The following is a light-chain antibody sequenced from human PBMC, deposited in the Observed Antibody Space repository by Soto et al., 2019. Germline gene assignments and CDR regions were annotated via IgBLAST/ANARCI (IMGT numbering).Light chain of an antibody. V-gene: IGKV1-5*01. CDR2: AAS. J-gene: IGKJ1*01. CDR3: QQNSSYRT. CDR1: QSISSW. Sequence: GDRVTITCRARQSISSWLAWYQQTPRKAPKFLIYAASNVTSGVASRFSRSGSGTEFTLTISSLQDDDFATYYCQQNSSYRTFGQGTKVDIK.